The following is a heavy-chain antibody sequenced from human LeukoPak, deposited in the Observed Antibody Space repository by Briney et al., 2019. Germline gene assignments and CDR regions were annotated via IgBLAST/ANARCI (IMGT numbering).Heavy chain of an antibody. CDR3: ARDQFPGYHYMDV. J-gene: IGHJ6*03. V-gene: IGHV4-59*01. CDR2: IYYSGST. Sequence: PSETLSLTCTVSGGSISSYYWSWIRQPPGKGMEWIGYIYYSGSTNYNLSLKSGDTISVDTSKKQFSLKLSPVTAADTAVYYCARDQFPGYHYMDVWGKGTTVTVSS. CDR1: GGSISSYY.